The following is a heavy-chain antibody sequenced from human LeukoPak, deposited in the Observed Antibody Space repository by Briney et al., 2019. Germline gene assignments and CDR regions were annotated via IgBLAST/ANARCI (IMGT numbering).Heavy chain of an antibody. CDR2: INPSGGST. CDR1: GYTFISYY. V-gene: IGHV1-46*01. Sequence: ASVKVSCKASGYTFISYYMHWVRQAPGQGLEWMGIINPSGGSTSYAQKFQGSVTMTRDTSTSTVYMELSSLRSEDTAVYYCARGLNYYDSSGYYYFDYWGQGTLVTVSS. J-gene: IGHJ4*02. CDR3: ARGLNYYDSSGYYYFDY. D-gene: IGHD3-22*01.